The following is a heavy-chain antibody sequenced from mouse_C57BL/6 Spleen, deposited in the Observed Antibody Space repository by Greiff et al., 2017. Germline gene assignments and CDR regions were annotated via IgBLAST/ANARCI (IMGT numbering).Heavy chain of an antibody. CDR3: ARDYYGSSLDY. J-gene: IGHJ2*01. Sequence: QVQLQQSGAELVRPGALVKLSCKASGYAFTDYYINWVKQRPGQGLEWIARIYPGSGNTYYNEKFKGKATLTAEKSSSTAYMQLSSLTSEDSAVYFCARDYYGSSLDYWGQGTTLTVSS. CDR1: GYAFTDYY. V-gene: IGHV1-76*01. CDR2: IYPGSGNT. D-gene: IGHD1-1*01.